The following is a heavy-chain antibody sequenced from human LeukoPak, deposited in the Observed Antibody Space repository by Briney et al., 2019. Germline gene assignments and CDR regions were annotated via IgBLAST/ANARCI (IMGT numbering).Heavy chain of an antibody. CDR2: IYSSGST. Sequence: SETLSLTCIVSGGSISNYYWSWIRQLAGKGLEWIGRIYSSGSTNYNPSLKSRLTMSVDTSKNQFSLRLSSVTAADTAVYYCARDRGAGDYSTFFDYWGQGTLVTVSS. CDR1: GGSISNYY. D-gene: IGHD4-11*01. CDR3: ARDRGAGDYSTFFDY. J-gene: IGHJ4*02. V-gene: IGHV4-4*07.